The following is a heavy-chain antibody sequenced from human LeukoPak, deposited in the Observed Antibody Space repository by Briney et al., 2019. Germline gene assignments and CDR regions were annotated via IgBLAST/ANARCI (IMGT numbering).Heavy chain of an antibody. J-gene: IGHJ5*02. CDR3: ARDTYNWNVDVFDP. CDR2: INHSGRN. Sequence: SETLSLTCAVYGGSLSVYYCSCIRQPPGKGLEWIGEINHSGRNDNNPSLKSRVTISLDTSKNQFSLKLTSLTAADTAVYYCARDTYNWNVDVFDPWGQGTLVTVSS. D-gene: IGHD1-20*01. CDR1: GGSLSVYY. V-gene: IGHV4-34*01.